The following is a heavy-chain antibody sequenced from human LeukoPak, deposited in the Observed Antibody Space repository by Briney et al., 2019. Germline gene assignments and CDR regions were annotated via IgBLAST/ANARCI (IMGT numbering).Heavy chain of an antibody. CDR1: GFTFSSYS. D-gene: IGHD6-19*01. Sequence: GGSLRLSCAASGFTFSSYSMNWVRQAPGKGLEWVSSISSSSSYIYYADSVKVRFTISRDNAKNSLYLQMNSLRAEDTAVHYCARDLREAVAGICFAYWGQGTLVTVSS. J-gene: IGHJ4*02. CDR2: ISSSSSYI. V-gene: IGHV3-21*01. CDR3: ARDLREAVAGICFAY.